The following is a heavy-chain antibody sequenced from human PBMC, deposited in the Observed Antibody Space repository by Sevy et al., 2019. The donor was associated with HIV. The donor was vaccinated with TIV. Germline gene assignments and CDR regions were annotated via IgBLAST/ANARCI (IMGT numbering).Heavy chain of an antibody. CDR2: IIPIFGTA. J-gene: IGHJ3*02. CDR3: ARGYPPGAFDI. Sequence: ASVKVSCKASGRTFSSYAISWVRQAPGQGLEWMGGIIPIFGTANYAQKFQGRVTITADKSTSTAYMELSSLRSEDTAVYYCARGYPPGAFDIWGQGTMVTVSS. CDR1: GRTFSSYA. D-gene: IGHD2-2*01. V-gene: IGHV1-69*06.